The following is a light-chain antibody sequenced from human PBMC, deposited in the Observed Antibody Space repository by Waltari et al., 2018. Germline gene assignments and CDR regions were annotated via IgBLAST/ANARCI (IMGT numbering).Light chain of an antibody. CDR3: QQHYSTPRT. CDR2: WAS. Sequence: DIVMTQSPDSLAVSLGVRSTINCKSSQNILYSSNNKNYLACSQFKPCQAPKLLFYWASTRESGVPDRFSGSRSGTEFTLSINSLQAEDVAVYYCQQHYSTPRTFGQGTKVEIK. V-gene: IGKV4-1*01. CDR1: QNILYSSNNKNY. J-gene: IGKJ1*01.